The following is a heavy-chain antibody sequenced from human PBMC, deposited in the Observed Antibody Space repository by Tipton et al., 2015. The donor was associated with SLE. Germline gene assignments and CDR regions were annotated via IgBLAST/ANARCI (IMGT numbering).Heavy chain of an antibody. CDR2: INHSGST. CDR3: ARDDPDGESRGIPGDY. Sequence: TLSLTCAVYGGSFSSYYWSWIRQPPGKGLEWIGEINHSGSTNYNPSLKSRVTISVDTSKNQFSLRLTSVTAADTAMYYCARDDPDGESRGIPGDYWGQGTLVTVSS. D-gene: IGHD4-17*01. J-gene: IGHJ4*02. CDR1: GGSFSSYY. V-gene: IGHV4-34*01.